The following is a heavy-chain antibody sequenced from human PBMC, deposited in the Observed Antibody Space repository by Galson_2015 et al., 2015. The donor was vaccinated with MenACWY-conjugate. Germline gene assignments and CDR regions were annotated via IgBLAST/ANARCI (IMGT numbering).Heavy chain of an antibody. J-gene: IGHJ3*02. CDR1: GFTFSNYA. D-gene: IGHD6-13*01. CDR2: ISDSGDTT. CDR3: AKGFYRGPVGNAFDI. Sequence: GSLRLSCAASGFTFSNYAMSWVRQAPGKGLEWVSTISDSGDTTYFADSVRGRFTVSRDNSKNTLYLQINSLRAEDTAVFYCAKGFYRGPVGNAFDIWGQGTMVTVSS. V-gene: IGHV3-23*01.